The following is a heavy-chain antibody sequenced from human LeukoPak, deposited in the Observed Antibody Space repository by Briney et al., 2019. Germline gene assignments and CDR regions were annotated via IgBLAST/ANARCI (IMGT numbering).Heavy chain of an antibody. CDR1: GFTFSSYA. D-gene: IGHD2-21*02. J-gene: IGHJ4*02. CDR3: AKDSRYCGNDCYSFFDY. Sequence: GGSLRLSCAASGFTFSSYAMSWVRQAPGKGLEWVSAISGSGGSTYYADSVKGRFTISRDNSKNTLYLQMNSLRAEDTAVYYCAKDSRYCGNDCYSFFDYWGQGTLVTVSS. CDR2: ISGSGGST. V-gene: IGHV3-23*01.